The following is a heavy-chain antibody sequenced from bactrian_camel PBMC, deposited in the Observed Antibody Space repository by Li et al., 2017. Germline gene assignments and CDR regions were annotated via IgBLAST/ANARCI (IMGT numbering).Heavy chain of an antibody. CDR3: AGDNGGGYCYTRRPLYEWDL. V-gene: IGHV3S55*01. D-gene: IGHD2*01. CDR1: GYTHTRYC. J-gene: IGHJ4*01. CDR2: IDFDGST. Sequence: HVQLVESEGGSVQDGGSLRLSCAASGYTHTRYCMAWFRQAPGKERETIATIDFDGSTNYAESVEGRFTISHDSAQHTLYLQLDGLKPDDTAMYYCAGDNGGGYCYTRRPLYEWDLWGQGTQVTVS.